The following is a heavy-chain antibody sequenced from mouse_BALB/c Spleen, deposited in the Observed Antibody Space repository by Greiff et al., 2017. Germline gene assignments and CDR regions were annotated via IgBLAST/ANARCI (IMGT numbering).Heavy chain of an antibody. Sequence: VQLQESGAELMKPGASVKISCKATGYTFSSYWIEWVKQRPGHGLEWIGEILPGSGSTNYNEKFKGKATFTEDTSSNTAYMQLSSLTSEDSAVYDGARYDGRRNDAMDYWGQGTTVTVSS. D-gene: IGHD2-12*01. CDR1: GYTFSSYW. CDR2: ILPGSGST. V-gene: IGHV1-9*01. CDR3: ARYDGRRNDAMDY. J-gene: IGHJ4*01.